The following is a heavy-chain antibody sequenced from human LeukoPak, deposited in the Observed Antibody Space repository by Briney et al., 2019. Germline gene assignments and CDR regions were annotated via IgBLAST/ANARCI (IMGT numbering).Heavy chain of an antibody. CDR1: GFTFSSSA. Sequence: GGSLRLSCAASGFTFSSSAMSWVRQAPGKGLEWVSTISGSGGSTYYADSVKGRFTISRDNSKNTLYLQMNSLRAEDTAVYYCARPLAVLRYFDWFYFDYWGQGTLVTVSS. CDR2: ISGSGGST. CDR3: ARPLAVLRYFDWFYFDY. V-gene: IGHV3-23*01. D-gene: IGHD3-9*01. J-gene: IGHJ4*02.